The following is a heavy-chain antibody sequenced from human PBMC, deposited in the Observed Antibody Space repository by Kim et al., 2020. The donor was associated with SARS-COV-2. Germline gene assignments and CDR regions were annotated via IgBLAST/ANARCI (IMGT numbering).Heavy chain of an antibody. Sequence: SETLSLTCTVSGGSISSSSYYWGWIRQPPGKGLEWIGSIYYSGSTYYNPSLKSRVTISVDTSKNQFSLKLSSVTAADTAVYYCARHGSRSGSYGGFNWFDPWGQGTLVTVSS. D-gene: IGHD1-26*01. V-gene: IGHV4-39*01. CDR3: ARHGSRSGSYGGFNWFDP. CDR1: GGSISSSSYY. J-gene: IGHJ5*02. CDR2: IYYSGST.